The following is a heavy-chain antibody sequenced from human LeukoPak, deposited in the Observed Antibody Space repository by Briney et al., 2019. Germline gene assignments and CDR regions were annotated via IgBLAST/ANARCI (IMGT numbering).Heavy chain of an antibody. J-gene: IGHJ6*03. CDR1: GFTVSSNY. Sequence: GGSLRLSCAASGFTVSSNYMSWVRQAPGKGLEWVSVIYSGGSTYYADFVKGRFTISRDNSKNTLYLQMNSLRAEDTAVYYCARVLSGRGSLYSYYYYMDVWGKGTTVTISS. CDR3: ARVLSGRGSLYSYYYYMDV. V-gene: IGHV3-53*01. CDR2: IYSGGST. D-gene: IGHD3-10*01.